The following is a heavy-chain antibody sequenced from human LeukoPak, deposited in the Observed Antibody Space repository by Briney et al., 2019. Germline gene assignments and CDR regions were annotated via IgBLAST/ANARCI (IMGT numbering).Heavy chain of an antibody. D-gene: IGHD3-22*01. CDR3: ARVLDYYDGSVYAFDI. CDR2: ISSGSSYI. V-gene: IGHV3-21*01. Sequence: GGSLRLSCAPSGFTFSSYSMNWVRQAPGKGLEWVSSISSGSSYIHYADSVKGRFTISRDNAKNSLYLQMNSLRAEDTAVYYCARVLDYYDGSVYAFDIWGQGTMVTVSS. J-gene: IGHJ3*02. CDR1: GFTFSSYS.